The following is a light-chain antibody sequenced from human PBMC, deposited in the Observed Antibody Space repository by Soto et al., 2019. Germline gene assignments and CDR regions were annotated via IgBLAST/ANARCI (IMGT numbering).Light chain of an antibody. J-gene: IGKJ2*01. CDR1: QSVSCSY. CDR3: QQYGSSPPYT. Sequence: EIVLTQSPGTLSLSPGERATLSCRASQSVSCSYLAWYQQKPGQAPRLLIYGASTTATGIPDRFSGSGSGTDFTLTISRLEPEDFAVYYCQQYGSSPPYTFGQGTKLEIK. CDR2: GAS. V-gene: IGKV3-20*01.